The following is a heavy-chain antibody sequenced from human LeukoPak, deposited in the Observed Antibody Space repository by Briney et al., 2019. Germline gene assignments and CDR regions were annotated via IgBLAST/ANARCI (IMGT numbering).Heavy chain of an antibody. CDR1: GGSISSGGYY. CDR3: ARVYQLGILKVFDY. D-gene: IGHD7-27*01. V-gene: IGHV4-30-2*01. Sequence: PSETLSLTCTVSGGSISSGGYYWSWIRQPPGTGLEWIGYIYHSGSTYYNPSLKSRVTISVDRSKNQFSLKLSSVTAADTAVYYCARVYQLGILKVFDYWGQGTLVTVSS. CDR2: IYHSGST. J-gene: IGHJ4*02.